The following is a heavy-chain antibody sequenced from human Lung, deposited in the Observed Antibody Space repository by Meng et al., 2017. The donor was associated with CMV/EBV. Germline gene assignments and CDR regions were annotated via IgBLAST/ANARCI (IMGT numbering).Heavy chain of an antibody. CDR3: ARTSDYYHVMDV. J-gene: IGHJ6*02. CDR2: IDWHDDK. CDR1: GFSLSSTGLR. Sequence: GPTLVXPTQTLTLTCTFSGFSLSSTGLRVNWIRQPPGKALEWLARIDWHDDKLYNTSLKTRLTISKDTFKNQVVLTMTDMDHVDTATYYCARTSDYYHVMDVWGQGTTVTVSS. V-gene: IGHV2-70D*14.